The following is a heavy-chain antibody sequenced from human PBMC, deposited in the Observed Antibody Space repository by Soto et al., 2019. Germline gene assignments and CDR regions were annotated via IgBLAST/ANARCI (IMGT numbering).Heavy chain of an antibody. V-gene: IGHV1-2*02. J-gene: IGHJ5*02. CDR2: IDPNSGGT. Sequence: GASVKLSCKASGYTFTGYYMHWVRQAPGQGLEWMGWIDPNSGGTNYAQKFQGRITITRDTSASTAYMELSSLRSEDTAVYYCARDSGSPWGPGTLVTVSS. CDR1: GYTFTGYY. CDR3: ARDSGSP. D-gene: IGHD3-10*01.